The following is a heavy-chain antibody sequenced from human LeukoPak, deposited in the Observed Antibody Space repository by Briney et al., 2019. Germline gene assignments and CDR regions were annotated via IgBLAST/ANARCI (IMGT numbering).Heavy chain of an antibody. CDR3: AKDMPAGSYPDDYYYYGMDV. D-gene: IGHD1-26*01. Sequence: GGSLRLSCAASGFTFDDYAMHWVRQAPGKGLEWVSGISWNSGSIGYADAVKGRFTISRDNAKKSLYLQMNSLRAEDTALYYCAKDMPAGSYPDDYYYYGMDVWGQGTTVTVSS. J-gene: IGHJ6*02. CDR1: GFTFDDYA. V-gene: IGHV3-9*01. CDR2: ISWNSGSI.